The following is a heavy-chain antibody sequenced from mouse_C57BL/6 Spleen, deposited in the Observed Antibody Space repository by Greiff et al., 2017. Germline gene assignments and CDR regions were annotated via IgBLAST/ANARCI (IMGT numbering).Heavy chain of an antibody. V-gene: IGHV2-9-1*01. Sequence: VQLQDSGPGLVAPSQSLSITCTVSGFSLTSYAISWVRQPPGKGLEWLGVIWTGGGTNYNSALKARLSISKDNSKSQVFLKMNSLQTDDTARYYCARNDYYGSSYGNYFDYWGQGTTLTVSS. J-gene: IGHJ2*01. D-gene: IGHD1-1*01. CDR1: GFSLTSYA. CDR2: IWTGGGT. CDR3: ARNDYYGSSYGNYFDY.